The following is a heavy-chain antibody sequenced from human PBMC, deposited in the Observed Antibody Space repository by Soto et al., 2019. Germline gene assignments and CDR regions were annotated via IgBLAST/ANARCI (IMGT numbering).Heavy chain of an antibody. J-gene: IGHJ5*02. CDR2: INPNSGGT. CDR1: GYTFTGYY. CDR3: ARVEHASSTSWNFDP. D-gene: IGHD2-2*01. Sequence: ASVKVSCKASGYTFTGYYMHWVRQAPGQGLEWMGWINPNSGGTNYAQKFQGRVTMTRDTSIGTAYMELSRLRSDDTAVYYCARVEHASSTSWNFDPWGQGTLVTVSS. V-gene: IGHV1-2*02.